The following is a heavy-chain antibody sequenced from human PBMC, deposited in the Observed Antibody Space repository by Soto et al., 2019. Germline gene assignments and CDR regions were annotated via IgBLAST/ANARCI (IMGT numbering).Heavy chain of an antibody. CDR1: GGTFSSYT. D-gene: IGHD2-15*01. CDR2: IIPILGIA. V-gene: IGHV1-69*02. J-gene: IGHJ4*02. Sequence: QVQLVQSGAEVKKPGSSVKVSCKASGGTFSSYTISWVRQAPGQGLEWMGRIIPILGIANYAQKFQGRVTITADKSTSTAYMELSSLRSEDTAVYYCARGGRGSAVVYWGREPWSPSPQ. CDR3: ARGGRGSAVVY.